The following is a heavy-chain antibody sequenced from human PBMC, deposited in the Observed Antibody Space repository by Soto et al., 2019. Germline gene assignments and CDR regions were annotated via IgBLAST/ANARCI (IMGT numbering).Heavy chain of an antibody. Sequence: QPGGSLRLSCAASGFTFSSYEMNWVRQAPGKGLEWVSYISSSGSTIYYADSVKGRFTISRDNAKNSLYLQMNSLRAEDTAVYYCATHPFTVTYYYYYGMDVWGQGTTVTVSS. V-gene: IGHV3-48*03. CDR2: ISSSGSTI. CDR1: GFTFSSYE. J-gene: IGHJ6*02. CDR3: ATHPFTVTYYYYYGMDV. D-gene: IGHD4-4*01.